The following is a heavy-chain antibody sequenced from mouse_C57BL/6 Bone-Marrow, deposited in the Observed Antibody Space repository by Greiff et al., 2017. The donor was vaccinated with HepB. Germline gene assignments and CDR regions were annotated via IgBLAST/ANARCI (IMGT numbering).Heavy chain of an antibody. Sequence: QVQLQQPGAELVRPGSSVKLSCKASGYTFTSYWMHWVKQRPIQGLEWIGNIDPSDSETHYNQKFKDKATLTVDKSSSTAYMQLSSLTSEDSAVYDCARGDLYDGYYFDYWGQGTTLTVSS. D-gene: IGHD1-2*01. CDR1: GYTFTSYW. V-gene: IGHV1-52*01. J-gene: IGHJ2*01. CDR3: ARGDLYDGYYFDY. CDR2: IDPSDSET.